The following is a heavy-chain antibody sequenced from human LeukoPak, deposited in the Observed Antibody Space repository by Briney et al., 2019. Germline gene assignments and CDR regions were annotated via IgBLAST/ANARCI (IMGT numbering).Heavy chain of an antibody. V-gene: IGHV3-7*01. CDR1: GFTFRNNW. J-gene: IGHJ4*02. CDR2: IKQDGSKK. CDR3: ARGRWGVN. D-gene: IGHD3-16*01. Sequence: PGGSLRLSCAASGFTFRNNWMSWVRQAPGKGLEWVANIKQDGSKKNYVDSVKGRFTISRDNAKNSLYLQMNSLRAEDTAVYYCARGRWGVNWGQGTLVAVSS.